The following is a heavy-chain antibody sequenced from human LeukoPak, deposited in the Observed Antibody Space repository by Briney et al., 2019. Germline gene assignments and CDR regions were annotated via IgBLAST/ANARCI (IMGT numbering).Heavy chain of an antibody. J-gene: IGHJ4*02. D-gene: IGHD6-13*01. Sequence: GGSLRLSCAASGFTFSSYAMSWVRQAPGKGLEWVSAISGSGGSTYYADSVKGRFTISRDNSKNTLYLQMNSLRAEDTAVYYCARAVSSSWYGDYWGQGTLVTVSS. CDR3: ARAVSSSWYGDY. V-gene: IGHV3-23*01. CDR1: GFTFSSYA. CDR2: ISGSGGST.